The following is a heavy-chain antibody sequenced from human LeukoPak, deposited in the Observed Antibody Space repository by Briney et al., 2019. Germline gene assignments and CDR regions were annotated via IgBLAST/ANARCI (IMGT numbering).Heavy chain of an antibody. D-gene: IGHD2-21*01. Sequence: GGSLRLSGAASGFTFSSYWMHWVRQAPGKGLDWVANIKQDGSQKYYVDSVKGRFTISRDNAKNSLYLQMNSLRVEDTAVYYCARLGLPDYWGQGTLVTVSS. V-gene: IGHV3-7*03. J-gene: IGHJ4*02. CDR3: ARLGLPDY. CDR2: IKQDGSQK. CDR1: GFTFSSYW.